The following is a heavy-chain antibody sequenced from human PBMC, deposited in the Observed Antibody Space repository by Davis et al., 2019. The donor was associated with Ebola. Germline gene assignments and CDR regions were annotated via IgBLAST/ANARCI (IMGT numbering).Heavy chain of an antibody. D-gene: IGHD1-14*01. CDR2: TVVGSGNT. V-gene: IGHV1-58*02. CDR3: AASAGTVGKFDF. J-gene: IGHJ4*02. CDR1: GFTFSSSG. Sequence: AASVKVSCKASGFTFSSSGMQWVRQARGQRLEWIGGTVVGSGNTNYAQKFRERLTMTRDMSTSTAYMELSSLRFEDTAVYYCAASAGTVGKFDFWGQGTLVTVSS.